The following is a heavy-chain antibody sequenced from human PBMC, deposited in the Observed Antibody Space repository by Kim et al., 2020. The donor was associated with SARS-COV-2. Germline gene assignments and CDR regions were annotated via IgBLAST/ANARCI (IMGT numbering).Heavy chain of an antibody. CDR1: GFTFSSYA. Sequence: GGSLRLSCAASGFTFSSYAMSWVRQAPGKGLEWVSAISDSGGSTYYVDSVKGRFTISRDNSKNTLYLQMNSLRSEDTAIYYCAKLVRGYCSSTSCPNWFDPWGQGTLVTVPS. J-gene: IGHJ5*02. CDR3: AKLVRGYCSSTSCPNWFDP. V-gene: IGHV3-23*01. D-gene: IGHD2-2*01. CDR2: ISDSGGST.